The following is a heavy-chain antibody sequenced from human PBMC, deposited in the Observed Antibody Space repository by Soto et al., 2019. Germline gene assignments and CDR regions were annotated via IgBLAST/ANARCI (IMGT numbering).Heavy chain of an antibody. CDR1: GGSISSSSYY. Sequence: PSETLSLTCTVSGGSISSSSYYWGWIRQPPGKGLEWIGSIYHSGSTYYNPSLKSRVTISVDTSKNQFSLKLSSVTAADTAVYYCARDTANLGSYFDYWGQGTLVTVSS. J-gene: IGHJ4*02. D-gene: IGHD7-27*01. CDR3: ARDTANLGSYFDY. V-gene: IGHV4-39*07. CDR2: IYHSGST.